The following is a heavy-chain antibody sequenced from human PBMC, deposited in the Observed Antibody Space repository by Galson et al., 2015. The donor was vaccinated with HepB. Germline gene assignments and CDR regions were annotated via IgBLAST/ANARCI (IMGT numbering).Heavy chain of an antibody. Sequence: SLRLSCAASRFTFRNAWMSWVRQAPGKGLEWVGRIKRKAYGGTTEYAASLKGRFTISRDDSKNIAYLQMNSLKTEDSAVYYCTRDPYYYDGSGYYPSYFIYWGQGTLVTVSS. CDR2: IKRKAYGGTT. J-gene: IGHJ4*02. V-gene: IGHV3-15*01. D-gene: IGHD3-22*01. CDR1: RFTFRNAW. CDR3: TRDPYYYDGSGYYPSYFIY.